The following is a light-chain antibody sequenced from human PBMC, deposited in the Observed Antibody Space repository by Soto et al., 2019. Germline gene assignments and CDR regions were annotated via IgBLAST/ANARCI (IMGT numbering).Light chain of an antibody. V-gene: IGLV2-23*01. CDR2: EDN. CDR1: SSNVGSYNL. CDR3: CSYGGSTTYVI. Sequence: QSALTQPASLSGSPGQSITISCTGTSSNVGSYNLVSWYQHHPGKAPRLIIYEDNKRPSGVSDRFSGSKSGNTAFLTISGLQAEDEADYCCCSYGGSTTYVIFGGGTKGPS. J-gene: IGLJ2*01.